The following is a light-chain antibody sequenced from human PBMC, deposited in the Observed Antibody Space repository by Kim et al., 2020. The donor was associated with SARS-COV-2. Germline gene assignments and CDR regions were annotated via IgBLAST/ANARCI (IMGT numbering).Light chain of an antibody. J-gene: IGKJ2*03. CDR2: AAS. CDR1: QSVSIN. V-gene: IGKV1-39*01. Sequence: IEMTQSPSALSASVGDRVTISCRASQSVSINLNWYQQRPGKAPRLLISAASNLQSGVPSRFSGSGSGTGFTLTISSLQPEDFGSYYCQQTFSTQYSFGQGTKLEI. CDR3: QQTFSTQYS.